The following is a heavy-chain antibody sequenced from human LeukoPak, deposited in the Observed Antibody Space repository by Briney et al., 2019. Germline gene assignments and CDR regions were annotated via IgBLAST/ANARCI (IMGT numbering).Heavy chain of an antibody. J-gene: IGHJ4*02. D-gene: IGHD5-24*01. Sequence: LRLSCAASGFTFSDYAMHWVRQAPGKGLEWVALISYDGSTKYYADSVRGRFTISRDNSKNTLYLQMNSLRAEDTAVYCCSRDSARRDGYNFDYWGQGTLVTVSS. V-gene: IGHV3-30*04. CDR1: GFTFSDYA. CDR3: SRDSARRDGYNFDY. CDR2: ISYDGSTK.